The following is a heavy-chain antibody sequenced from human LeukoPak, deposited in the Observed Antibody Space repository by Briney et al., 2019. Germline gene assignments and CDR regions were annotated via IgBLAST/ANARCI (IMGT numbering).Heavy chain of an antibody. J-gene: IGHJ4*02. Sequence: PSGTLSLTCAVSGASISSSNWLSWVRQAPGKGLEWVANIKQDGSEKYYVDSVKGRFTISRDNAKNSLYLQMNSLRAEDTAVYYCARDKIVGATHFDYWGQGTLVTVSS. D-gene: IGHD1-26*01. CDR2: IKQDGSEK. V-gene: IGHV3-7*01. CDR3: ARDKIVGATHFDY. CDR1: GASISSSNW.